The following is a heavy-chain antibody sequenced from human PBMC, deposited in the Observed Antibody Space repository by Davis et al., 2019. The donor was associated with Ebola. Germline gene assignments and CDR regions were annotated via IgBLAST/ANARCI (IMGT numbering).Heavy chain of an antibody. V-gene: IGHV4-59*01. CDR2: IYDTGYT. CDR3: ARVSDRTRGWWFDH. Sequence: PSDPLSPTFTVLGGAISSYFWTWIRQSPGEGLEWIGNIYDTGYTNFNPSLKSRVSMSIDTSRTQFSLRLTSVSAADTGVYFCARVSDRTRGWWFDHWGQGKVVTVSS. J-gene: IGHJ5*02. D-gene: IGHD2-8*02. CDR1: GGAISSYF.